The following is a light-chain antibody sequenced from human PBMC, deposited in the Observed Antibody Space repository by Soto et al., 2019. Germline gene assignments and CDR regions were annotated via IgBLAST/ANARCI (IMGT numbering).Light chain of an antibody. J-gene: IGLJ1*01. CDR1: SSDIGSSNG. CDR2: DVN. Sequence: ALTQPPSVSGSPGQSVAISCTGTSSDIGSSNGVSWYQQPPGTAPKLMIYDVNNRPSGVPDRFSGSKSGNTASLTISGLQAEYEADYYCSSYTSSNTYVFGTGTMVTVL. V-gene: IGLV2-18*02. CDR3: SSYTSSNTYV.